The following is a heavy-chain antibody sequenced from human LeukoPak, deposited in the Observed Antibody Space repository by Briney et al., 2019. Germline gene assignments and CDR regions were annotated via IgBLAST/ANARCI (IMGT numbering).Heavy chain of an antibody. V-gene: IGHV1-69*02. CDR1: AGTFSSYT. Sequence: SVKVSCKASAGTFSSYTISWVRQAPGQGLEWMGRIIPILGIANYAQKFQGRVTITADKSTSTAYMELSSLRSEDTAVYYCARSGYQWRFFDYWGQGTLVTVSS. J-gene: IGHJ4*02. D-gene: IGHD3-3*01. CDR2: IIPILGIA. CDR3: ARSGYQWRFFDY.